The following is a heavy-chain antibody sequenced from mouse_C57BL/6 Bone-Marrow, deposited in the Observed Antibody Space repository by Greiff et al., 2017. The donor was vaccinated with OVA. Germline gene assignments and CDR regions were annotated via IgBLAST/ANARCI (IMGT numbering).Heavy chain of an antibody. CDR2: IDPENGDT. D-gene: IGHD1-1*01. J-gene: IGHJ2*01. V-gene: IGHV14-4*01. Sequence: VQLQQSGAELVRPGASVKLSCTASGFTIKDDYMHWVKQRPEQGLEWIGWIDPENGDTEYASKFQGKATLTADTSSNTAYLQLSSLTSEDTAVDYWTTESYSYYFDYWGQGTTLTVSA. CDR3: TTESYSYYFDY. CDR1: GFTIKDDY.